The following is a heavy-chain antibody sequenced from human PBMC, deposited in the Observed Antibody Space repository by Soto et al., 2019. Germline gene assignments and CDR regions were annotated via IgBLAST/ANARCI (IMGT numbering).Heavy chain of an antibody. V-gene: IGHV3-53*02. CDR1: ELTVSSNY. Sequence: EVHLVETGGALIQPGGSLRLSGAASELTVSSNYLSWVRQVPGKGLEWVSVIYSGGNTYYANSVGARFIISRDNSKNTRYLQMNSLRAEDTAVYYCARLIQSAYSNYFFDYWGQGTLVTVAS. D-gene: IGHD4-4*01. CDR2: IYSGGNT. CDR3: ARLIQSAYSNYFFDY. J-gene: IGHJ4*02.